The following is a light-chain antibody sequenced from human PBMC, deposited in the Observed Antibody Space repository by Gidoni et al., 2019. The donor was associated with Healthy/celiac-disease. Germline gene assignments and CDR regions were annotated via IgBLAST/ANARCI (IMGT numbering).Light chain of an antibody. CDR1: SSNIGSNY. J-gene: IGLJ3*02. CDR3: AAWDDSLSGLHWV. Sequence: QSVLTQPPSASGTPGQRVPISCSGSSSNIGSNYVYWYQQLPGTAPKLLIYRNNQRPSGFPDRFSGSKSGTSASLAISGLRSEDEADYYCAAWDDSLSGLHWVFGGGTKLTVL. CDR2: RNN. V-gene: IGLV1-47*01.